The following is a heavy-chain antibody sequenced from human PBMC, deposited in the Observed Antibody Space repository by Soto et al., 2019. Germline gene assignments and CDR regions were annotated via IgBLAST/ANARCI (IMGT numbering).Heavy chain of an antibody. J-gene: IGHJ4*02. CDR1: EGTFNSYA. CDR3: ASGASRWYPYFFDS. V-gene: IGHV1-69*01. CDR2: IIPYYNTI. D-gene: IGHD6-13*01. Sequence: QARVVQSGAEVRKPGSSVKLSCKASEGTFNSYAIAWVRQAPGQGLEWMGGIIPYYNTINYAQKFQDRVTITADDSTNTVYMELSSLRSDDTAVYFCASGASRWYPYFFDSWAQGTLVTVSS.